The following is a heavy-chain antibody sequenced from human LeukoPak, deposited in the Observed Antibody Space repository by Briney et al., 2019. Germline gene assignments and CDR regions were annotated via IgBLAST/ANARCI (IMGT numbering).Heavy chain of an antibody. D-gene: IGHD3-10*01. J-gene: IGHJ6*02. CDR2: ISGSGGDT. Sequence: EWXSGISGSGGDTYYTGSVKGRFTISRDNSKNTVSLQMNSLRAEDTAVYYCAKDLVLLWFGELPYYYYGMDVWGQGTTVTVSS. V-gene: IGHV3-23*01. CDR3: AKDLVLLWFGELPYYYYGMDV.